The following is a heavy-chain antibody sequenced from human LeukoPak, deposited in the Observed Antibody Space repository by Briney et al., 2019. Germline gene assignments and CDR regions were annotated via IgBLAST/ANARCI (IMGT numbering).Heavy chain of an antibody. CDR2: INNDGSSA. D-gene: IGHD1-1*01. Sequence: LSGGSLRLSCAASGFTFNNYWIHWVRQAPGKGLVWVSRINNDGSSASDVDSVKGRFTISRDNDKNTLFLQMNRLRAEDTAVYYCARGGTGHGMDVWGQGTTVIVSS. J-gene: IGHJ6*02. V-gene: IGHV3-74*01. CDR3: ARGGTGHGMDV. CDR1: GFTFNNYW.